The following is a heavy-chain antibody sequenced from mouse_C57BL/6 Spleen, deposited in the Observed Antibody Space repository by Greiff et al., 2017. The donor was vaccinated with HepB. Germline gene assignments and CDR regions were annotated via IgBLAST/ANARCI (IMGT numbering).Heavy chain of an antibody. V-gene: IGHV1-22*01. CDR3: ARMGTTVVAQDY. D-gene: IGHD1-1*01. CDR1: GYTFTDYN. CDR2: INPNNGGT. J-gene: IGHJ2*01. Sequence: VQLQQSGPELVKPGASVKMSCKASGYTFTDYNMHWVKQSHGKSLEWIGYINPNNGGTSYNQKFKGKATLTVNKSSSTAYMELRSLTSEDSAVYYCARMGTTVVAQDYWGQGTTLTVSS.